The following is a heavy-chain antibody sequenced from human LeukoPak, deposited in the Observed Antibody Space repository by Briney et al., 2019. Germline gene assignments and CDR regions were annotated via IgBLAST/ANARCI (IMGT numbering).Heavy chain of an antibody. J-gene: IGHJ4*02. CDR3: ARGGGYTYSPIDY. D-gene: IGHD6-13*01. V-gene: IGHV3-74*01. Sequence: GGSLRLSCAASGFTFSNYWMHWVRQAPGKGLVWVSGSNSDGSRTSHADSVKGRFTISRDNAKNTLYLQMNSLRAEDTAVYYWARGGGYTYSPIDYWGQGALVTVSS. CDR1: GFTFSNYW. CDR2: SNSDGSRT.